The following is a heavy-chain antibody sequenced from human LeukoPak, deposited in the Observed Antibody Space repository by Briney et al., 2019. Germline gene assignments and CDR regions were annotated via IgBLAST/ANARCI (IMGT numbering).Heavy chain of an antibody. J-gene: IGHJ4*02. V-gene: IGHV4-39*07. CDR1: GGSISSSSYY. D-gene: IGHD3-22*01. CDR2: IYYSGST. Sequence: SETLSLTCTVSGGSISSSSYYWGWIRQPPGKGLEWIGSIYYSGSTYYNPSLKSRVTISVDTSKNQFSLKLSSVTAADTAVYHCASAPTYYYDSSGLSKRGAFDYWGQGTLVTVSS. CDR3: ASAPTYYYDSSGLSKRGAFDY.